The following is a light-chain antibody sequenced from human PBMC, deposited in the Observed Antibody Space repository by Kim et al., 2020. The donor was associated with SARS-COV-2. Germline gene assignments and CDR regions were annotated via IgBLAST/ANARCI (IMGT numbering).Light chain of an antibody. V-gene: IGKV1-33*01. CDR2: AAS. CDR1: QDISNY. CDR3: QQYDNLPLYT. J-gene: IGKJ2*01. Sequence: AAVGERVTITCQASQDISNYLNWYQQKPGKAPKLLIYAASNLQTGVPSRFSGSGSGTDFTFTISSLQPEDIATYYCQQYDNLPLYTFGQGTKLEI.